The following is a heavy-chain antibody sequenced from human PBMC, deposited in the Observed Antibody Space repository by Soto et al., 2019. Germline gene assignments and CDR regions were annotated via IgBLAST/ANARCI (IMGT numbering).Heavy chain of an antibody. D-gene: IGHD3-22*01. CDR3: ARDPKKAYYYDSSGYYYFDF. CDR2: INPISSYA. J-gene: IGHJ4*02. CDR1: GYSLIRYY. Sequence: QVQLVQSGAEVKKPGASVKVSCKASGYSLIRYYMHWVRQAPGQGLEWLEIINPISSYARYAQKFQGRVTMTSDTSTSTVYMELSSLRSEDTAVYYCARDPKKAYYYDSSGYYYFDFWGQGTLVTVSS. V-gene: IGHV1-46*01.